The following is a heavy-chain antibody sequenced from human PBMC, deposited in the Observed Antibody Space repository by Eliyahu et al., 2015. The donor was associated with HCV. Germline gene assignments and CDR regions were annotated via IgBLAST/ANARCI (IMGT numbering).Heavy chain of an antibody. CDR3: ARDPGSNAFDI. D-gene: IGHD6-6*01. Sequence: EVQLVESGGGWVQPGGSLRLXCXASGFTFSRYWMSWVRQAPGKGLEWVANIKEDGNENYYVDSVKGRFTISRDNPKKSLYLQMNTLRAEDTAVYYCARDPGSNAFDIWGQGTMVPVSS. CDR1: GFTFSRYW. J-gene: IGHJ3*02. CDR2: IKEDGNEN. V-gene: IGHV3-7*03.